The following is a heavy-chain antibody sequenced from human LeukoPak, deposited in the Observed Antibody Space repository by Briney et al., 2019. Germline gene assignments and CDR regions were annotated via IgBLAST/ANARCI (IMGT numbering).Heavy chain of an antibody. CDR2: ISGSGGST. J-gene: IGHJ5*02. D-gene: IGHD7-27*01. V-gene: IGHV3-23*01. CDR3: AKLAWGLDP. Sequence: GGSLRLSCAASGFTFTVYAMSWAPEAPGRGLEWVSAISGSGGSTYYADSVKGRFNISRHNSKNTLYLQMNSLRAEDTAVYYCAKLAWGLDPWGQGTLVTDSS. CDR1: GFTFTVYA.